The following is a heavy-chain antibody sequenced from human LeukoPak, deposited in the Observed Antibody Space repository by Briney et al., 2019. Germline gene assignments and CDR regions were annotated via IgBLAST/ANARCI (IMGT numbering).Heavy chain of an antibody. D-gene: IGHD3-22*01. V-gene: IGHV6-1*01. CDR1: GDSVSSNSAA. J-gene: IGHJ6*02. Sequence: SQTLSLTCAISGDSVSSNSAAWNWLRQSPSRGLEWLGRTYYRSKSYNDYAVSVKSRITINPDTSKNQFSLQLNSVTPEDTAVYYCARVGYYNSSGYYPYYYYSMDVWGQGTTVTVSS. CDR3: ARVGYYNSSGYYPYYYYSMDV. CDR2: TYYRSKSYN.